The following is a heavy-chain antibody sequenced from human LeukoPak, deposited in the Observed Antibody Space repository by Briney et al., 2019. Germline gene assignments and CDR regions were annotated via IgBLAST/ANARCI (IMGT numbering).Heavy chain of an antibody. J-gene: IGHJ5*02. CDR3: AKDMEQWLVPRHLNWFDP. V-gene: IGHV3-30*02. Sequence: PGGSLRLSCAASGFTFSSYGMHWVRQAPGKGLEWVAFIRYDGSNKYYADSVKGRFTISRDNSKNTLYLQMNSLRAEDTAVYYCAKDMEQWLVPRHLNWFDPWGQGTLVTVSS. CDR2: IRYDGSNK. D-gene: IGHD6-19*01. CDR1: GFTFSSYG.